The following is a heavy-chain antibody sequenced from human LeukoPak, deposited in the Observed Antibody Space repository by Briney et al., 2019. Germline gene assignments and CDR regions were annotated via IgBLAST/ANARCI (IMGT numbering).Heavy chain of an antibody. J-gene: IGHJ6*03. CDR2: INPSGGST. V-gene: IGHV1-46*01. D-gene: IGHD2-2*01. CDR3: ARGVVPAASIQNYYYYMDV. Sequence: ASVKVSCKASGYIFTSYYIHWVRQAPGQGLEWMGIINPSGGSTNYAQKFQGRVTMTRDTSTSTVYMELSSLRSGDTAVYYCARGVVPAASIQNYYYYMDVWGKGTTVTVSS. CDR1: GYIFTSYY.